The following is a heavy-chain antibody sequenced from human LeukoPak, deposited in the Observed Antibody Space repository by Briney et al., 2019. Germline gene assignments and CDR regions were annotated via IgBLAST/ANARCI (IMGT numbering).Heavy chain of an antibody. J-gene: IGHJ6*03. V-gene: IGHV3-9*01. CDR1: GFTFDDYA. Sequence: PGRSLRLSCAASGFTFDDYAMHWVRQAPGKGLEWVSGISWNSGSIGYADSVKGRFTISRDNAKNSLYLQMSSLRAEDTAVYYCARDRFGVVIDYYMDVWGKGTTVTVSS. CDR3: ARDRFGVVIDYYMDV. CDR2: ISWNSGSI. D-gene: IGHD3-3*01.